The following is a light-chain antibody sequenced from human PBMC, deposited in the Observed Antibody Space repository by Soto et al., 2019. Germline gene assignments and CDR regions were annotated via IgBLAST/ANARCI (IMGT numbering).Light chain of an antibody. J-gene: IGKJ1*01. Sequence: DIQLTQSPSSLSASVGDRVTITCRASQPISSHLNWFQQKPGKAPTLLIYAGSRLLGGVPLRFSASGSGTEFTHTISSLLPEDFATHFCQKSYTIPWSFGQGTKVEIK. V-gene: IGKV1-39*01. CDR3: QKSYTIPWS. CDR1: QPISSH. CDR2: AGS.